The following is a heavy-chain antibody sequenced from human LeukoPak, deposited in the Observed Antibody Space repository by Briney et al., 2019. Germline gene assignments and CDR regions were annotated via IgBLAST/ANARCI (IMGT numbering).Heavy chain of an antibody. CDR1: GGSISSYY. V-gene: IGHV4-59*01. CDR2: IYYSGST. D-gene: IGHD3-3*01. Sequence: SETLSLTCTVSGGSISSYYWSWIRQPPGKGLEWIGYIYYSGSTNYNPSLKSRVTISVDTSKNQFSLKLSSVTAADTAVYYCARVGHDFWSGYDYWGQGTLVTVSS. J-gene: IGHJ4*02. CDR3: ARVGHDFWSGYDY.